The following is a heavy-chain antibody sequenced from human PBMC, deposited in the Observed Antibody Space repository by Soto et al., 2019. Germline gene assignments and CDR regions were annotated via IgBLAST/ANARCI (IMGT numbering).Heavy chain of an antibody. CDR2: IIPILGIA. Sequence: QVQLVQSGAEVKKPGSSVKVSCKASGGTFSSYTISWVRQAPGQGLEWMGRIIPILGIANYAQKFQGRVTITADNATSTADMELSSLRSEDTAGYFCARDRGYDGFDYWGQGTLVTVSS. D-gene: IGHD5-12*01. CDR1: GGTFSSYT. CDR3: ARDRGYDGFDY. J-gene: IGHJ4*02. V-gene: IGHV1-69*08.